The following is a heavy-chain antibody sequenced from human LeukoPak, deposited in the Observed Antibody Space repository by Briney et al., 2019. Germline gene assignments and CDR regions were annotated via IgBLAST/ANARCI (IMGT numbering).Heavy chain of an antibody. J-gene: IGHJ4*02. Sequence: GGSLRLSCAASGFTFSSYGMHWVRQAPGKGLEWVAVISYDGSNKYYADSVKGRFTISRDNSKNTLYLQMNGLRAEDTAVYHCAKDRGVAATLDYWGQGTLVTVSS. CDR2: ISYDGSNK. D-gene: IGHD1-26*01. CDR1: GFTFSSYG. V-gene: IGHV3-30*18. CDR3: AKDRGVAATLDY.